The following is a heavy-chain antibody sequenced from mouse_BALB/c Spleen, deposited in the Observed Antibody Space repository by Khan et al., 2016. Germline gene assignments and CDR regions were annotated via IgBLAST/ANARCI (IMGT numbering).Heavy chain of an antibody. CDR3: ARGGYCYDTFAY. CDR2: IYPGDGDT. V-gene: IGHV1-80*01. D-gene: IGHD2-12*01. CDR1: GYAFSSYW. J-gene: IGHJ3*01. Sequence: QVQLQQSGAELVRPGSSVKISCKASGYAFSSYWMNWVKQRPGQGLEWIGQIYPGDGDTNYNGKFKGKATLTADKSSSTAYMQLSSLTSEASAVYFGARGGYCYDTFAYWGQGTLVTVSA.